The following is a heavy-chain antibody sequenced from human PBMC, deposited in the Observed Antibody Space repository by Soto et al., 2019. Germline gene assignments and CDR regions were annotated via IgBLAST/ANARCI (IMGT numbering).Heavy chain of an antibody. Sequence: GGSLRLSCAASGLTFSSYGMHWVRQAPGKGLEWVAVISYDGSNKYYADSVKGRFTISRDNSKNTLYLQMNSLRAEDTAVYYCAKVKNYDFWSGDRLVGMDVWGQGTTVTVSS. D-gene: IGHD3-3*01. CDR3: AKVKNYDFWSGDRLVGMDV. CDR1: GLTFSSYG. J-gene: IGHJ6*02. CDR2: ISYDGSNK. V-gene: IGHV3-30*18.